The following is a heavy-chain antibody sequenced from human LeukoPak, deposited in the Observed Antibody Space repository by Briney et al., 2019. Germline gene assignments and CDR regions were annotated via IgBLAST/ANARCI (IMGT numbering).Heavy chain of an antibody. V-gene: IGHV1-69*01. Sequence: GASVKVSCKASGGTFSNYAISWVRQAPGQGLEWMGGIIPMFGTANYAQKFQGRVTITADESTSTAYMELSSLRSEDTAVYYCARAEDVPGIAAAGDDYWGQGTLVTVSS. J-gene: IGHJ4*02. CDR1: GGTFSNYA. CDR3: ARAEDVPGIAAAGDDY. CDR2: IIPMFGTA. D-gene: IGHD6-13*01.